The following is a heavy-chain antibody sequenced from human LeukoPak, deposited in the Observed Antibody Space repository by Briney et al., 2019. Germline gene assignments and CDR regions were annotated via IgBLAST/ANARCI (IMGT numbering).Heavy chain of an antibody. CDR1: GASISSSTDY. J-gene: IGHJ4*02. Sequence: SETLSLTCTVSGASISSSTDYWGWIRQPPGKGLEWIASMYYSGSTYYNPSLKSRVTISVDTSKNQFSLKLSSVTAADTAVYYCARIDGSGYYQDYFDNWGQGTLVTVSA. V-gene: IGHV4-39*01. CDR3: ARIDGSGYYQDYFDN. CDR2: MYYSGST. D-gene: IGHD3-22*01.